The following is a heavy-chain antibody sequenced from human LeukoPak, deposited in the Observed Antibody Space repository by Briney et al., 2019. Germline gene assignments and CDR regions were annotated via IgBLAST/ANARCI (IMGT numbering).Heavy chain of an antibody. J-gene: IGHJ5*02. CDR3: ASRYGSGSYYRNWFDP. D-gene: IGHD3-10*01. CDR2: IMPIFGTA. Sequence: SVKASCKASGGTYSSYAISWVRQAPGQRLEWMGGIMPIFGTANYAQKFQGRVTITADKSSITAYMELSRLRSEDTAVYYCASRYGSGSYYRNWFDPWGQGTLVTVSS. CDR1: GGTYSSYA. V-gene: IGHV1-69*06.